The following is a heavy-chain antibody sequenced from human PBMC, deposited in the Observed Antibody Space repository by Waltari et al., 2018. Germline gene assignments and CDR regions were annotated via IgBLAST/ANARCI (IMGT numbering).Heavy chain of an antibody. Sequence: QVQLQESGPGLVKPSQTLSLTCTVSGGSISSGSYYWSWIRQPAGKGLEWIGRIYTSGSTNYNPSLKGRVTISVDTSKNQFSLKLSSVTAADTAVYYCARDLSKVAGAWGQGTLVTVSS. V-gene: IGHV4-61*02. CDR2: IYTSGST. CDR3: ARDLSKVAGA. D-gene: IGHD6-19*01. J-gene: IGHJ5*02. CDR1: GGSISSGSYY.